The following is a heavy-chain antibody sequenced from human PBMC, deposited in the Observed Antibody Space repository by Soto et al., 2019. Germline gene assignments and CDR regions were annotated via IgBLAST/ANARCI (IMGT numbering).Heavy chain of an antibody. J-gene: IGHJ6*03. CDR1: GGTFSSYT. V-gene: IGHV1-69*02. Sequence: SVKVSCKASGGTFSSYTISWVRQAPGQGLEWMGRIIPILGIANYAQKFQGRVTITTDKSTSTAYMELSSLRSEDTAVYYCARVVRSHDEVYYYYMDVWGKGTTVTVSS. CDR2: IIPILGIA. CDR3: ARVVRSHDEVYYYYMDV. D-gene: IGHD2-2*01.